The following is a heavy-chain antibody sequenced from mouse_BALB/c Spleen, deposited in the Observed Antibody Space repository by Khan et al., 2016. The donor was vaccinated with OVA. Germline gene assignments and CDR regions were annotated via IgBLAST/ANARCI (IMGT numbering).Heavy chain of an antibody. CDR3: AKEGAYYKSDGWFAY. Sequence: VKLLESGAELARPGASVKMSCKASGYTFTTYTIHWVKQRPGQGLEWIGYIIPSTDYTTYNQKFKDKATLTADKSSSTAYMQLSSLTSDDSAVYYSAKEGAYYKSDGWFAYWGQGTLVTVSA. J-gene: IGHJ3*01. V-gene: IGHV1-4*01. D-gene: IGHD2-14*01. CDR2: IIPSTDYT. CDR1: GYTFTTYT.